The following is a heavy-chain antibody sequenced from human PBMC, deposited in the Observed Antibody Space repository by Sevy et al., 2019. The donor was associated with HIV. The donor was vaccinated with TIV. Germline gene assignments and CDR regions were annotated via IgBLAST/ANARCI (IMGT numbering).Heavy chain of an antibody. J-gene: IGHJ6*02. D-gene: IGHD2-15*01. Sequence: GGSLRLSCAASGFTFSNYDMHWVRQAPGKGLEWVADISYDGSNQYYADSVQGRFTISRDNSKNTLYLQMNSLRTEDTAVYYCAKGAVDCSDGTCYSAYYYSVMDVWGQGTTVTVSS. CDR3: AKGAVDCSDGTCYSAYYYSVMDV. V-gene: IGHV3-30*18. CDR2: ISYDGSNQ. CDR1: GFTFSNYD.